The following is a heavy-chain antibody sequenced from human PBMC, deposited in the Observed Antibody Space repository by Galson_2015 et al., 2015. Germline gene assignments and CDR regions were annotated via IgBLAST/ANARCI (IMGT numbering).Heavy chain of an antibody. CDR3: AKGGPGSGGWYVDYFDS. CDR2: ISSTSGTI. D-gene: IGHD6-19*01. Sequence: SLRLSCAASGFTLSSSSMNWVRQAPGKGLEWVSYISSTSGTIYYADSVKGRFTISRDNAKDSLYLQMNSLRDEDTAVYYYAKGGPGSGGWYVDYFDSWGQGTLVTVSS. CDR1: GFTLSSSS. J-gene: IGHJ4*02. V-gene: IGHV3-48*02.